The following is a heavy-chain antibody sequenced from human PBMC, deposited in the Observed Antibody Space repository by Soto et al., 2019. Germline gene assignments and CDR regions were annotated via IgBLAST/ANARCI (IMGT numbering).Heavy chain of an antibody. J-gene: IGHJ5*02. V-gene: IGHV1-69*01. CDR1: GGTFSSYD. CDR3: ARDTHSGSYRGWFDH. D-gene: IGHD1-26*01. CDR2: IISIFGTA. Sequence: QVQLVQSGAEVKKPGSSVKVSCKASGGTFSSYDISWVRQAPGQGLEWMGGIISIFGTANYEEKFHGRVKITADESTSTAYMELSSLRSEDPAVYYCARDTHSGSYRGWFDHWGQGTLVTVSS.